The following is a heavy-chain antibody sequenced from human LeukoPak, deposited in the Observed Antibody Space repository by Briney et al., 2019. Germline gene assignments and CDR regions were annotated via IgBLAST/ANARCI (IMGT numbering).Heavy chain of an antibody. Sequence: GGSLRLSCAASGFTFDDYAMHWVRQAPGKGLEWVSGISWNSGSIGYADSVKGGFTISRDNAKNSLYLQMNSLRAEDTALYYCAKDGAAAGNDAFDIWGQGTMVTVSS. D-gene: IGHD6-13*01. CDR1: GFTFDDYA. CDR2: ISWNSGSI. V-gene: IGHV3-9*01. CDR3: AKDGAAAGNDAFDI. J-gene: IGHJ3*02.